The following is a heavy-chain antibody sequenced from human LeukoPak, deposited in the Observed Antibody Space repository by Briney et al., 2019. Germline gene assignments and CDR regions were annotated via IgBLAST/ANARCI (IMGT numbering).Heavy chain of an antibody. J-gene: IGHJ4*02. CDR2: IYYSGST. CDR1: GDSISSSSYY. CDR3: ARQRAYHGSGSYYSGFDY. Sequence: PSETLSLTCTVSGDSISSSSYYWAWIHQPPGKGLGWIGSIYYSGSTHYNPSLESRVTMSVDTSKNQLSLKLTSVTAADAAVYYCARQRAYHGSGSYYSGFDYWGQGAPITVSS. V-gene: IGHV4-39*01. D-gene: IGHD3-10*01.